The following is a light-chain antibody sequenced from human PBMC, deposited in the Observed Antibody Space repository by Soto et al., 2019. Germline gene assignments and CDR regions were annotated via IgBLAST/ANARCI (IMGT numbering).Light chain of an antibody. CDR2: DAS. CDR3: HQRQSWPRT. J-gene: IGKJ1*01. Sequence: EIVLTQSPATLSLSPGERATLSCRASQSVSNSLAWFQQKPGQAPRLLIYDASNRATGIPARFSGSGSGTDFTLTIRRLEPEDFAVYYCHQRQSWPRTFGQGTKVDIK. CDR1: QSVSNS. V-gene: IGKV3-11*01.